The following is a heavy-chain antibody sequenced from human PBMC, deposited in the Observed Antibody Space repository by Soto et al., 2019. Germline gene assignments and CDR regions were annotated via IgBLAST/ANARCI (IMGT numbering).Heavy chain of an antibody. Sequence: GGSLRLSCAASGVTFSSYSMNWVRQAPGKGLEWVSYISSSSSTIYYANSVKGRFTISRDNAKNSLYLQMNSLRAEDTAVYYCARGITILGVVYLIYGMDVWGQGTTVTVSS. CDR2: ISSSSSTI. CDR3: ARGITILGVVYLIYGMDV. D-gene: IGHD3-3*01. V-gene: IGHV3-48*01. J-gene: IGHJ6*02. CDR1: GVTFSSYS.